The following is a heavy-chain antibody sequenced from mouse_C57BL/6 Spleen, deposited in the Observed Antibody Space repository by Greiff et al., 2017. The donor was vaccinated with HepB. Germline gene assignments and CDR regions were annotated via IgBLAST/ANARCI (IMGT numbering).Heavy chain of an antibody. CDR1: GYSITSGYY. J-gene: IGHJ3*01. Sequence: EVQLQQSGPGLVKPSQSLSLTCSVTGYSITSGYYWNWIRQFPGNKLEWMGYISYDGSNNYNPSLKNRISITRDTSKNQFFLKLNSVTTEDTATYYCARDSDGYPFAYWGQGTLVTVSA. CDR2: ISYDGSN. CDR3: ARDSDGYPFAY. D-gene: IGHD2-3*01. V-gene: IGHV3-6*01.